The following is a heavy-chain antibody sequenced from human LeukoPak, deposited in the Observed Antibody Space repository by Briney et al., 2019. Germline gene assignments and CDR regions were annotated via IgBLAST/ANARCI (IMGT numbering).Heavy chain of an antibody. V-gene: IGHV3-74*01. CDR3: ARYTGGVY. CDR1: GFTFSSGY. CDR2: ISSDGSNT. J-gene: IGHJ4*02. Sequence: GGSLRLSCAVSGFTFSSGYMHWVRQPPGKGPVWVSRISSDGSNTIYADSVKGRFTISRDDARNTLYLQMNSLRDADTAVYYCARYTGGVYWGQGTLVTVSS. D-gene: IGHD2-2*02.